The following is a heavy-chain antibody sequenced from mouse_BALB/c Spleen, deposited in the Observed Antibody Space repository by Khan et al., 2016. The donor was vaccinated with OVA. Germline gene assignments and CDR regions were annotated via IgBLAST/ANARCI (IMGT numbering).Heavy chain of an antibody. CDR3: TRDRIDY. CDR1: GYTFTTYW. Sequence: VQLKQSGAELAKPGASVKMSCKASGYTFTTYWMHWVKQRPGQGMEWIGYINPTSGYTDYNEKFKDRATLSADKSSSTAYMQLSSLTSEDSAGYYCTRDRIDYWGQGTTLTVAS. CDR2: INPTSGYT. J-gene: IGHJ2*01. V-gene: IGHV1-7*01.